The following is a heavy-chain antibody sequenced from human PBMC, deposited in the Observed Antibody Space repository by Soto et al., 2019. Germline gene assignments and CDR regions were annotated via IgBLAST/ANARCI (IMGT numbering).Heavy chain of an antibody. CDR3: GVAGLRSDYGTDWFGLDV. J-gene: IGHJ6*02. CDR2: IFSNEEK. Sequence: VTLRESGPELVKPTETLTLTCTVSGFARNNLELGVSWIRPSPGKAPQWLAHIFSNEEKFYTPSLKSLLHVHRDSSTGKVVISLTNMDTVDTGTYCWGVAGLRSDYGTDWFGLDVLGPGATVTVSS. D-gene: IGHD3-9*01. CDR1: GFARNNLELG. V-gene: IGHV2-26*02.